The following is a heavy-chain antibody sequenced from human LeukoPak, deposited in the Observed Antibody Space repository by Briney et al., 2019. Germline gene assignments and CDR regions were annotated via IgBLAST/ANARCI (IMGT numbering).Heavy chain of an antibody. D-gene: IGHD2-21*01. CDR2: IRYDGSNK. Sequence: GGSLRLSCAASGFTFSSYGMHGVRQAPGKGLEWVAFIRYDGSNKYYADSVKGRFTISRDNSKNTLYLQMNSLRAEDTAVYYCAKWGYCGGDCYWSETSWGQGTLVTVSS. V-gene: IGHV3-30*02. CDR3: AKWGYCGGDCYWSETS. J-gene: IGHJ5*02. CDR1: GFTFSSYG.